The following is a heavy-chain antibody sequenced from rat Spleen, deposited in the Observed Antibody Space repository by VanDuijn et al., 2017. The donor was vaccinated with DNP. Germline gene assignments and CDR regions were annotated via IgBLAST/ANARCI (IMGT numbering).Heavy chain of an antibody. V-gene: IGHV5S10*01. CDR1: GFTFSDYN. CDR2: ITYDGSRT. J-gene: IGHJ2*01. Sequence: EVQLVESGGDLVQSGRSLKVSCAASGFTFSDYNMAWVRQAPKKGLEWVATITYDGSRTYYRDSVKGRFTISRDNAKSTLYLQMDSLRSEDTATYYCARPDYWGQGVMVTVSS. CDR3: ARPDY.